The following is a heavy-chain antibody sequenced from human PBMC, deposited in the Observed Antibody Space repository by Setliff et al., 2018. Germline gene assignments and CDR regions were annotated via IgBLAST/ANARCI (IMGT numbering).Heavy chain of an antibody. J-gene: IGHJ4*02. V-gene: IGHV5-51*01. CDR3: ARRADGYNDFFDS. CDR1: GYSFSNFW. CDR2: IWPGDSDT. Sequence: GESLKISCKGSGYSFSNFWIGWVRQMPGKGLEWMGTIWPGDSDTKYSPSFQGRVTISADKSINTAYLEWSSLQASDTAMYYCARRADGYNDFFDSWGQGTLVTVSS. D-gene: IGHD6-25*01.